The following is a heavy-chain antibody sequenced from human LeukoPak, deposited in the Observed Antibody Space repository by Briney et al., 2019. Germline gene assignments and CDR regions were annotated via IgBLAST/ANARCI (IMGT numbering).Heavy chain of an antibody. D-gene: IGHD3-3*01. Sequence: KPSETLSLTCAVDGGSFSGYYWSWIRQPPGKGLEWIGEINHSGSTNYNPSLKSRVTISVDTSKNQFSLRLSSVTAADTAVYYCARHDPGSGYYEYYFDYWGQGTLVTVSS. J-gene: IGHJ4*02. CDR2: INHSGST. CDR3: ARHDPGSGYYEYYFDY. V-gene: IGHV4-34*01. CDR1: GGSFSGYY.